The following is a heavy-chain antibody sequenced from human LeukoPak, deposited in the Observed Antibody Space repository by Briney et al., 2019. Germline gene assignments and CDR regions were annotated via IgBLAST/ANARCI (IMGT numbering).Heavy chain of an antibody. J-gene: IGHJ3*02. CDR1: GFTVSSNY. V-gene: IGHV3-53*01. Sequence: HPGGSLRLSCAAPGFTVSSNYMSWVRQAPGKGLEWVSVIYSGGSTYYADSVKGRFTISRDNSKNTLYLQMNSLRAEDTAVYYCARLAGELLPAFDIWGQGTMVTVSS. D-gene: IGHD1-26*01. CDR3: ARLAGELLPAFDI. CDR2: IYSGGST.